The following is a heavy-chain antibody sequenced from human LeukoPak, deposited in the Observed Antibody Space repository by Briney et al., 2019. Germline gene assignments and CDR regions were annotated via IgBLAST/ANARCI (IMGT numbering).Heavy chain of an antibody. D-gene: IGHD5-24*01. Sequence: GRSLTPSCAVSGFSFSSYGIRWASPAAGSWLGWVAFILYEGSNKYYAYSVEGPFTITRDNSKNTLHLQRNSLRAEDTAEYYGAKPTRRDGYNFVYWGQGTLVTVSS. CDR2: ILYEGSNK. CDR1: GFSFSSYG. CDR3: AKPTRRDGYNFVY. J-gene: IGHJ4*02. V-gene: IGHV3-30*18.